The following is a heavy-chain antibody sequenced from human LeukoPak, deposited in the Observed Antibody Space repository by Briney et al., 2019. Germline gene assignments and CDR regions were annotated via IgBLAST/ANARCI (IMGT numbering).Heavy chain of an antibody. V-gene: IGHV4-59*01. CDR3: ARSGSGYLRYYFDY. J-gene: IGHJ4*02. CDR1: GGSISNFY. Sequence: PSETLSLTCTVSGGSISNFYWSWIRQPPGKGLEWIGYIYYSGSTNYNPSLKSRVTISVDTSKNQFSLKLSSVTAADTAMYYCARSGSGYLRYYFDYWGQGTLVTVSS. CDR2: IYYSGST. D-gene: IGHD5-12*01.